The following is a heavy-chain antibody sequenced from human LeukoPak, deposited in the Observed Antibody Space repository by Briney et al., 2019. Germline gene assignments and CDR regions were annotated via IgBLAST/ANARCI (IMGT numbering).Heavy chain of an antibody. V-gene: IGHV3-7*01. Sequence: GGSLRLSCAASGFIFSSYWMTWVRQAPGKGPAWVATIKRDGGEKYYVDSVKGRFTISRDNAKNSLYLQMNSLRAEDTAVYYCARVIQLGAQWELLNYFDYWGQGTLVTVSS. CDR3: ARVIQLGAQWELLNYFDY. CDR1: GFIFSSYW. J-gene: IGHJ4*02. D-gene: IGHD1-26*01. CDR2: IKRDGGEK.